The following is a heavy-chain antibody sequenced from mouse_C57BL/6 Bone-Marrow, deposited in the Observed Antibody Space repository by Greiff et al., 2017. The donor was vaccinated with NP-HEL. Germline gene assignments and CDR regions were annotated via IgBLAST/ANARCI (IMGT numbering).Heavy chain of an antibody. D-gene: IGHD2-3*01. CDR3: ARRSISYWYFDV. Sequence: QVQLQQSGPELVKPGASVKISCKASGYAFSSSWMNWVKQRPGKGLEWIGRIYPGDGDTNYNGKFKGKATLTADKSSSTAYMQLSSLTSEDSAVYFCARRSISYWYFDVWGTGTTVTVSS. V-gene: IGHV1-82*01. CDR1: GYAFSSSW. J-gene: IGHJ1*03. CDR2: IYPGDGDT.